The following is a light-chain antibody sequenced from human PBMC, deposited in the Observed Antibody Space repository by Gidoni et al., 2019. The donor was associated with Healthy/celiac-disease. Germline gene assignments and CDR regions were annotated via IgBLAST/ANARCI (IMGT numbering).Light chain of an antibody. J-gene: IGKJ1*01. Sequence: DIQMTQSPSSLSASVGDRVTITCRASQSISSYLNWYQQKPGKALKLLIYAASSLQSGVTSRFSGSGSGTDFTLTISSLQPEDFATYYCQQSYSTPWTFGQGTKVEIK. CDR1: QSISSY. V-gene: IGKV1-39*01. CDR3: QQSYSTPWT. CDR2: AAS.